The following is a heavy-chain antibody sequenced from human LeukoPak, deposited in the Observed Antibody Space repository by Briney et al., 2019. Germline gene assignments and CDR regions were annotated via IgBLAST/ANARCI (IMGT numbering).Heavy chain of an antibody. V-gene: IGHV4-34*01. CDR2: INDSGSS. CDR3: ARASGYSYGPSDA. Sequence: SETLSLTCAVYGGSFGGYYWSWIRQPPGKGLEWIGEINDSGSSNYIPSLKSRVTISVDRSKNQFSLKLSSGTAADTAVYYCARASGYSYGPSDAWGQGTLVTVSS. CDR1: GGSFGGYY. D-gene: IGHD5-18*01. J-gene: IGHJ5*02.